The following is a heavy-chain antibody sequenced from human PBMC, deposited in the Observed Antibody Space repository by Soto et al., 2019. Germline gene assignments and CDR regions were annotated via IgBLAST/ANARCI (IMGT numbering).Heavy chain of an antibody. V-gene: IGHV3-30-3*01. CDR2: LXHDPNXI. CDR3: ATDIHATWILNS. D-gene: IGHD2-2*02. CDR1: GFTFSGKT. J-gene: IGHJ4*02. Sequence: XXSLRLSCAASGFTFSGKTMYWVRQAPGKGLEWVATLXHDPNXINYAAYVKGXXTITRDNXXXTLYLQMNSLRAEDTSLYLCATDIHATWILNSWGQGTLVTASS.